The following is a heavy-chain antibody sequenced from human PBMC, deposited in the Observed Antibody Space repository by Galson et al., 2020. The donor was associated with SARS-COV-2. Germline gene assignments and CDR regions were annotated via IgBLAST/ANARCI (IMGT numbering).Heavy chain of an antibody. CDR1: GRSISSYY. CDR2: TNYSVST. V-gene: IGHV4-59*01. J-gene: IGHJ4*02. D-gene: IGHD3-22*01. CDR3: ARAGPTDTRGYCGCFDY. Sequence: SETLSLTCTVLGRSISSYYWNWIRQSPGKGLEWIGSTNYSVSTKYNPSLKSRVTISVDTSQNQSALKLSSVTAADTAVYYSARAGPTDTRGYCGCFDYGGQGALFTV.